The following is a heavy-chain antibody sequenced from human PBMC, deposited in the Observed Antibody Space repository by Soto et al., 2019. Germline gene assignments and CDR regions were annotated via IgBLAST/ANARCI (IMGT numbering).Heavy chain of an antibody. CDR2: IYYSGST. V-gene: IGHV4-30-4*01. CDR1: GCSISSGDYY. CDR3: ASMNVEPLVLVPAAPMC. J-gene: IGHJ4*02. Sequence: PSETLSLTCTVSGCSISSGDYYWSWIRQPPGKGLEWIGYIYYSGSTYYNPSLKSRVTISVDTSKNQFSLKLSSVTAADTAVYYCASMNVEPLVLVPAAPMCWGQGTLVTVSS. D-gene: IGHD2-2*01.